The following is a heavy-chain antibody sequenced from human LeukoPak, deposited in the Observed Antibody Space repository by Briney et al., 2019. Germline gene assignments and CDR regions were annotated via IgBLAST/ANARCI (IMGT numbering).Heavy chain of an antibody. CDR2: IYYSGST. J-gene: IGHJ5*02. CDR3: ARNPYSSSSKGYNWFDP. D-gene: IGHD6-6*01. Sequence: PSGTLSLTCTVSGASISSSSYYWGWIRQPPGKGLEWIGSIYYSGSTYYNPSLKSRVTISVDTSKNQFSLKLSSVTAADTAVYYCARNPYSSSSKGYNWFDPWGQGTLVTVSS. CDR1: GASISSSSYY. V-gene: IGHV4-39*07.